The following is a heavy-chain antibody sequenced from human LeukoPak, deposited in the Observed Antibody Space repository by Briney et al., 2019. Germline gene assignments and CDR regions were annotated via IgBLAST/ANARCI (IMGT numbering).Heavy chain of an antibody. Sequence: GGSLRLPCAASGFTFSSYSMNWVRQAPGKGLEWVSYISSSSSTIYYADSVKGRFTISRDNAKNSLFLQMNSLRAEDTAVYYCARVLRYCSGGNCYSGGLGYMDVWGKGTTVTISS. D-gene: IGHD2-15*01. J-gene: IGHJ6*03. CDR1: GFTFSSYS. CDR3: ARVLRYCSGGNCYSGGLGYMDV. V-gene: IGHV3-48*04. CDR2: ISSSSSTI.